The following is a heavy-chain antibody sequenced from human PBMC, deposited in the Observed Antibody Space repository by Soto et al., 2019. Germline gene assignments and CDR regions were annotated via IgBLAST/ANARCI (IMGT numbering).Heavy chain of an antibody. CDR2: IKVDSGYT. Sequence: QLQLFQSAAEVKKPGASVRVSCKASGYPFIKYGISWIRQAPEQGLEWMGWIKVDSGYTNYAQKFQGRVTMTADTSSDTAFMELRSLRLDDTAVYFCATSYDTGFDPWGQGTLVSVS. V-gene: IGHV1-18*04. CDR1: GYPFIKYG. CDR3: ATSYDTGFDP. J-gene: IGHJ5*02. D-gene: IGHD3-9*01.